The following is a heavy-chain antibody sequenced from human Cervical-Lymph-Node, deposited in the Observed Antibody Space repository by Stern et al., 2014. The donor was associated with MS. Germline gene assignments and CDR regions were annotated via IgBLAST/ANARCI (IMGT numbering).Heavy chain of an antibody. CDR2: ISRSSGGT. Sequence: VQLVESGAEVKKPGASVKVSFKASGYTLTAYYMHWVRQAPGQGLEWMGLISRSSGGTNYAQKFQGRVTMTRDTSISTAYMGLSSLTSDDTAVYYCVRDASRYSSSWYFDSWGQGTLVTVSS. CDR1: GYTLTAYY. J-gene: IGHJ4*02. CDR3: VRDASRYSSSWYFDS. D-gene: IGHD6-13*01. V-gene: IGHV1-2*02.